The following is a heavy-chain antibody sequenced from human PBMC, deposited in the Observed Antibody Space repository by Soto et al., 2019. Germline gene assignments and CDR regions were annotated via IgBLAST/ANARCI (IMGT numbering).Heavy chain of an antibody. CDR3: AVRKTGSFFDY. D-gene: IGHD1-26*01. V-gene: IGHV3-23*01. J-gene: IGHJ4*02. CDR2: ISGSGGST. CDR1: GFTFRTYA. Sequence: GGSLRLSCAASGFTFRTYAISWVRQAPGKGLEWVSAISGSGGSTYYTDSVKGRFTISRDNSKNTLYLQMNSLRAEDTAVYYCAVRKTGSFFDYWGQGTLVTVSS.